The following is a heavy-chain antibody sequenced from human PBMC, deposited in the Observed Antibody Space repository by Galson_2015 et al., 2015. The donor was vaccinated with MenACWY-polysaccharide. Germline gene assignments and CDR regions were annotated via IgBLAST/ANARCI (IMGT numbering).Heavy chain of an antibody. CDR2: IKQDGTEK. J-gene: IGHJ6*02. CDR1: GFTFNTYW. V-gene: IGHV3-7*03. Sequence: SLRLSCAASGFTFNTYWMSWVRQTPGKGLEWVANIKQDGTEKNYLDSVKGRFTISRDNAKNSVYLQLNRLRAEDTAVYYCAKCWYSVYYDMDVWGQGTTVTVSS. D-gene: IGHD1-26*01. CDR3: AKCWYSVYYDMDV.